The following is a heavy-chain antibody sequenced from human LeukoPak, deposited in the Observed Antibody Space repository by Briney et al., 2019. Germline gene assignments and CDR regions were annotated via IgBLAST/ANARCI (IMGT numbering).Heavy chain of an antibody. CDR1: GFTFSSYA. J-gene: IGHJ3*02. Sequence: GGSLRLSCAASGFTFSSYAMSWVRQAPGKGLEWVSAISGSGGSTYYADSVKGRFTISRDNSENTLYLQMNSLRAEDTAVYYCAKDPEIVVVPAAIGGSAFDIWGQGTMVTVSS. D-gene: IGHD2-2*02. CDR2: ISGSGGST. CDR3: AKDPEIVVVPAAIGGSAFDI. V-gene: IGHV3-23*01.